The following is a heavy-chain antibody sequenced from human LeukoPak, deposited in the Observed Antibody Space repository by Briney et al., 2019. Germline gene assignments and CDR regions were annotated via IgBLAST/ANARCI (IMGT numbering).Heavy chain of an antibody. CDR1: GYTFTSYG. D-gene: IGHD3-10*01. J-gene: IGHJ4*02. V-gene: IGHV1-18*01. Sequence: ASVKVSCKASGYTFTSYGISWVRQAPGQGLEWMGWISAYNGNTNYAQKFQGRVTMTRDTSTSTVYMELSSLRSEDTAVYYCARYGGFGEFNPFDYWGQGTLVTVSS. CDR2: ISAYNGNT. CDR3: ARYGGFGEFNPFDY.